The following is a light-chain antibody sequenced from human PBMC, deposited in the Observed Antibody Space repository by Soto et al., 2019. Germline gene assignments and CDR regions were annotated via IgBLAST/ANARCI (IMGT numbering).Light chain of an antibody. V-gene: IGLV2-8*01. Sequence: QSVLTQPPSASGSPGQSVTISCTGTSSDVGAYDYVSWYQQHPGEAPKLMIYEINKRPSGVPDRFSGSKSGNTASLTVSGLQAEDEADYYCSSFAGSNNFPYVFGTGTKVTVL. CDR2: EIN. CDR1: SSDVGAYDY. CDR3: SSFAGSNNFPYV. J-gene: IGLJ1*01.